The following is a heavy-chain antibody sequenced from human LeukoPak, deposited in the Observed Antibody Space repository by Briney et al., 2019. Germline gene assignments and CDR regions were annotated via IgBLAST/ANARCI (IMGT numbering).Heavy chain of an antibody. Sequence: GGSLRLSCVASGFTFSSNGMRWVRQAPGKGLEWVTFIQYDGSKKYYADSVKGRFTISRDNSKNTLYLEMNSLRAEDTAVYYCAKDIGSYYDYWGQGILVTVPS. CDR1: GFTFSSNG. J-gene: IGHJ4*02. CDR2: IQYDGSKK. D-gene: IGHD3-10*01. CDR3: AKDIGSYYDY. V-gene: IGHV3-30*02.